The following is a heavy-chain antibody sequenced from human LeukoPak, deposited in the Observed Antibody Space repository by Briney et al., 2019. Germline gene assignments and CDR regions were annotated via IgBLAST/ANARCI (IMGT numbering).Heavy chain of an antibody. CDR3: ARGALDAATPFDS. V-gene: IGHV3-21*01. Sequence: GGSLRLSCAASGFTFNSYSMNWFRQAPGKGLEWVSSISSSSRFIYYADSVKGRFTISRHNAKKSVYLQMNSLRVEDTAVYYCARGALDAATPFDSWGQGTLVTVSS. CDR2: ISSSSRFI. J-gene: IGHJ5*01. D-gene: IGHD2-15*01. CDR1: GFTFNSYS.